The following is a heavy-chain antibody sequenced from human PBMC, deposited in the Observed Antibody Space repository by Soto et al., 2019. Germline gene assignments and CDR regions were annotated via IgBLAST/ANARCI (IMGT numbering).Heavy chain of an antibody. CDR1: GFTFSSYA. CDR2: ISGSGGST. Sequence: GGSLRLSCAASGFTFSSYAMSWVRQAPGKGLEWVSAISGSGGSTYYADSVKGRFTISRDNSKNTLYLQMNGLRAEDTAVYYCAKDVVVDTAMGPYYYYGMDVWGQGTTVTVSS. D-gene: IGHD5-18*01. CDR3: AKDVVVDTAMGPYYYYGMDV. V-gene: IGHV3-23*01. J-gene: IGHJ6*02.